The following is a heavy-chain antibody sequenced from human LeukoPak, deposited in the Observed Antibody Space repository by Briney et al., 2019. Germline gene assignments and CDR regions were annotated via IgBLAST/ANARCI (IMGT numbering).Heavy chain of an antibody. CDR2: IYYSGST. D-gene: IGHD1-20*01. J-gene: IGHJ6*02. CDR3: ARDRFVLTGTDYYYYYGMDV. CDR1: GGSISSYY. V-gene: IGHV4-59*01. Sequence: SETLSLTCTVSGGSISSYYWSWIRRPPGKGLEWIGYIYYSGSTNYNPSLKSRVTISVDTSKNQFSLKLSSVTAADTAVYYCARDRFVLTGTDYYYYYGMDVWGQGTTVTVSS.